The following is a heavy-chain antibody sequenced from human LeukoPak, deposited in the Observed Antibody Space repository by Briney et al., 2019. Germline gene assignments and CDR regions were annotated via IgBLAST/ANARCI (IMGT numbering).Heavy chain of an antibody. D-gene: IGHD6-19*01. Sequence: GGSLRLSCAASGFTFSSYSMNWVRQAPGKGLEWVSSISSSSSYIYYADSVKGRFTISRDNSKNTLYLQMNSLRAEDTAVYYCASTGSGWYSDYWGQGTLVTVSS. V-gene: IGHV3-21*01. CDR2: ISSSSSYI. CDR3: ASTGSGWYSDY. CDR1: GFTFSSYS. J-gene: IGHJ4*02.